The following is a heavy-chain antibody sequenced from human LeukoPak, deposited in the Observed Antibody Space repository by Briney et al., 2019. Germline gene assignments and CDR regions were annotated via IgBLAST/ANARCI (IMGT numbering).Heavy chain of an antibody. V-gene: IGHV4-4*09. D-gene: IGHD3-3*01. CDR2: IYTSGST. CDR1: GGSISSYY. CDR3: ARAAVSRWSFDY. Sequence: SETLSLTCTVSGGSISSYYWSWIRQPPGKGLEWIGYIYTSGSTNYNPSLKSRVTISVDTSKNQFSLKLSSVTAADTAVYGCARAAVSRWSFDYWGQGTLVTVSS. J-gene: IGHJ4*02.